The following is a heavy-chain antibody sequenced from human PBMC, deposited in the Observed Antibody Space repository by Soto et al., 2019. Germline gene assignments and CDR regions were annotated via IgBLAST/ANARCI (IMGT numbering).Heavy chain of an antibody. D-gene: IGHD5-12*01. CDR1: GFTFTSSA. V-gene: IGHV1-58*01. J-gene: IGHJ5*02. CDR2: IVVGSGNT. Sequence: SVKVSCKASGFTFTSSAVQWVRQARGQRLEWIGWIVVGSGNTNYAQKFQERVTITRDMSTSTAYMELSSLRSEDTAVYYCAADGGATTRNSKPRPTVNWFDPWGQGTLVTVSS. CDR3: AADGGATTRNSKPRPTVNWFDP.